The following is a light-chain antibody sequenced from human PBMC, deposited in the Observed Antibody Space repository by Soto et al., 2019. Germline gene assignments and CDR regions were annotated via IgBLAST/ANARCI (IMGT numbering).Light chain of an antibody. CDR2: DAS. CDR3: QQRSNWPRALT. Sequence: EIVLTQSPVTLSLSPGERATLSCRASQSVSSNLAWYQQKAGQAPRLLIYDASNRATGIPARFSGSGSGTDFTLTISSLEPEDFAVYYCQQRSNWPRALTFGGGTKVEIK. CDR1: QSVSSN. V-gene: IGKV3-11*01. J-gene: IGKJ4*01.